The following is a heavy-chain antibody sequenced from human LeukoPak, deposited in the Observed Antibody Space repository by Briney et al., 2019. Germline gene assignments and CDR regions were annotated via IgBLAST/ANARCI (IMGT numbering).Heavy chain of an antibody. D-gene: IGHD3-10*01. CDR3: ARVVRGVIVGGFWDY. V-gene: IGHV1-2*02. J-gene: IGHJ4*02. Sequence: ASVKVSCKASGYTFTGCYMHWVRQAPGQGLEWMGWINPNSGGTNYAQKFQGRVTMTRDTSISTAYMELSRLRSDDTAVYYCARVVRGVIVGGFWDYWGQGTLVTVSS. CDR2: INPNSGGT. CDR1: GYTFTGCY.